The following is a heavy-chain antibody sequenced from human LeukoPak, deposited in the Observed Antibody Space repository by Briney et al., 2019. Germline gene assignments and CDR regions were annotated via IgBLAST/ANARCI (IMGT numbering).Heavy chain of an antibody. CDR3: AKVPYSDYGAGRPPFMDV. J-gene: IGHJ6*02. D-gene: IGHD3-10*01. CDR2: IRDSGGST. CDR1: GFTFSNYA. V-gene: IGHV3-23*01. Sequence: LTGGSLRLSCAPSGFTFSNYAMSWVRQAPGKGRGWVSTIRDSGGSTYYADSVKGRFTISRDNSKNTLYLQMNSLRAEDTAIHYCAKVPYSDYGAGRPPFMDVWGQGTTVAVSS.